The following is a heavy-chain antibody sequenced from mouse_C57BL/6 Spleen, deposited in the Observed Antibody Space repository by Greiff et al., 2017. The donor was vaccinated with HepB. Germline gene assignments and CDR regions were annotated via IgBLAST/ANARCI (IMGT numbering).Heavy chain of an antibody. CDR3: ARKGEGIYWYFDV. V-gene: IGHV2-2*01. Sequence: VKLVESGPGLVQPSQSLSITCTVSGFSLTSYGVHWVRQSPGKGLEWLGVIWSGGSTDYNAAFISRLSISKDNSKSQVFFKMNSLQADDTAIYYCARKGEGIYWYFDVWGTGTTVTVSS. CDR1: GFSLTSYG. CDR2: IWSGGST. J-gene: IGHJ1*03.